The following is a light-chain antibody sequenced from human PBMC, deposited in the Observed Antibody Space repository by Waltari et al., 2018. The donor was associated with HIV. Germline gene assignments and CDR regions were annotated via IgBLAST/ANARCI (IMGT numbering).Light chain of an antibody. CDR2: WAS. J-gene: IGKJ2*01. CDR3: QQYYGIPYT. Sequence: DIVMTQSPDSLPVSLGERATINCKSSQSVLNSFNNKNYLAWYQLRPGQPPKKLIYWASTRESGVPDRFGGSGSETEFTLTNNSLQAEDVAVYYCQQYYGIPYTFGQGTKLEIK. CDR1: QSVLNSFNNKNY. V-gene: IGKV4-1*01.